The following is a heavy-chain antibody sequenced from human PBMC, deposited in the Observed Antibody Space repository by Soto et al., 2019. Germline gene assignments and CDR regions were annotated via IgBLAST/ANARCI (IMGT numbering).Heavy chain of an antibody. V-gene: IGHV4-34*01. CDR2: INHSGST. J-gene: IGHJ4*02. Sequence: PSETLSLTCAVYGGSFSGYYWSWIRQPPGKGLEWIGEINHSGSTNYNPSLKSRVTISVDTSKNQFSLKLSSVTAADTAVYYCARSYVWGSYRPFFDYWGQGPLVTVSS. CDR1: GGSFSGYY. CDR3: ARSYVWGSYRPFFDY. D-gene: IGHD3-16*02.